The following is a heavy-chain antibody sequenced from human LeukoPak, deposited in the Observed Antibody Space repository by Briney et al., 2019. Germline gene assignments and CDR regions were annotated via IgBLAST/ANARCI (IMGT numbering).Heavy chain of an antibody. V-gene: IGHV4-38-2*02. CDR1: GYSISSGYY. J-gene: IGHJ4*02. CDR2: IYHSGST. D-gene: IGHD3-3*01. Sequence: SETLSLTCTVSGYSISSGYYWGWIRQPPGKGLEWIGSIYHSGSTYYNPSLKSRVTISVDTPKNQFSLKLSSVTAADTAVYYCARVEYYFDYWGQGTLVTVSS. CDR3: ARVEYYFDY.